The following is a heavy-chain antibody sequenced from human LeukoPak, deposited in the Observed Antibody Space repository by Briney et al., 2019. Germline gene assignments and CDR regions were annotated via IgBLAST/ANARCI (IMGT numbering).Heavy chain of an antibody. Sequence: PVGSLRLSCAASGFTFSSYAMSWVRQAPGKGREWVSAISGSGGSTYYADSVKGRFTISRDTSKNTLYLQMNRLRAEDTAVYYCAKDGDGYNSHFDYWGQGTLVTVSS. J-gene: IGHJ4*02. D-gene: IGHD5-24*01. CDR2: ISGSGGST. V-gene: IGHV3-23*01. CDR1: GFTFSSYA. CDR3: AKDGDGYNSHFDY.